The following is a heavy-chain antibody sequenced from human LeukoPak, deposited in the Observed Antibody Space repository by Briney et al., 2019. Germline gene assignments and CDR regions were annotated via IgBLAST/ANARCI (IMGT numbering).Heavy chain of an antibody. CDR1: GFTFDDYA. V-gene: IGHV3-74*01. CDR2: INSDGSST. J-gene: IGHJ3*02. Sequence: GGSLRLSCAASGFTFDDYAMHWVRQAPGKGLVWVSRINSDGSSTSYADSVKGRFTISRDNAKNTLYLQMNSLRAEDTAVYYCARDTPDRNFWSGSDAFDIWGQGTMVTVSS. CDR3: ARDTPDRNFWSGSDAFDI. D-gene: IGHD3-3*01.